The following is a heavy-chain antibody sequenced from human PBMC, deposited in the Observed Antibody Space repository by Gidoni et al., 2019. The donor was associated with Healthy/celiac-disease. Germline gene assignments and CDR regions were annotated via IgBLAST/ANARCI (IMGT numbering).Heavy chain of an antibody. CDR1: GFSLSNARMG. V-gene: IGHV2-26*01. J-gene: IGHJ4*02. Sequence: QVTLQESGPVLVKPTETLTLTCTVSGFSLSNARMGVSWIRQPPGKALEWLAHIFSNDEKSYRTSLKSRLTISKDTSKSQVVLTMTNMDPVDTATYYCARILRPRYCSGGSCYFVFDYWGQGTLVTVSS. CDR3: ARILRPRYCSGGSCYFVFDY. CDR2: IFSNDEK. D-gene: IGHD2-15*01.